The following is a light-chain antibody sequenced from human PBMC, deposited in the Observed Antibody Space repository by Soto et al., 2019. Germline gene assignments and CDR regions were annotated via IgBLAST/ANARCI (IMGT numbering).Light chain of an antibody. CDR2: DAS. J-gene: IGKJ1*01. V-gene: IGKV1-5*01. CDR3: QQYEKYST. CDR1: QAISVS. Sequence: RMTQSPSTLSASVGDTVTISCRASQAISVSLAWYRQKPGKAPNLLIYDASTLQEGVPSRFSGSGSGTDFTLTVTRLQPDDFETYFCQQYEKYSTFGHGTKVDVK.